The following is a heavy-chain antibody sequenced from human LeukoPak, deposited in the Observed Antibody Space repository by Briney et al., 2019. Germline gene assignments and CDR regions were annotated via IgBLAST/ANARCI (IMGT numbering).Heavy chain of an antibody. V-gene: IGHV4-39*01. CDR3: ASRDCSGGSCYYVSSYYFDY. CDR2: IYYSGST. J-gene: IGHJ4*02. Sequence: PSETLSLTCTVSGGSISSSSYYWGWIRQPPGKGLEWIGSIYYSGSTYYNPSLKSRVTISVDTSKNQFSLKLSSETAADTAVYYCASRDCSGGSCYYVSSYYFDYWGQGTLVTVSS. CDR1: GGSISSSSYY. D-gene: IGHD2-15*01.